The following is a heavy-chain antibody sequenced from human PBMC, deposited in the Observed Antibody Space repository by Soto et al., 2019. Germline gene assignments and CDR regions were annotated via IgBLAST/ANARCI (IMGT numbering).Heavy chain of an antibody. J-gene: IGHJ5*02. V-gene: IGHV1-69*06. Sequence: QVQLVQSGAEVQKPGSSVRVSCKASGGAPRKNAITWVRQAPGQGLEWMGEIIPIYGTANYAQKFQGRINMTADTSTNTAYLDLGSLRSEDTAVYYCARAPGYTGYAKRGRFDPWGQGTLVNVSS. CDR3: ARAPGYTGYAKRGRFDP. D-gene: IGHD5-12*01. CDR2: IIPIYGTA. CDR1: GGAPRKNA.